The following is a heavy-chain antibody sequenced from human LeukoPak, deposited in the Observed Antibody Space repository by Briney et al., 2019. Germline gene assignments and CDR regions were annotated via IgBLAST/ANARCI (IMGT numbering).Heavy chain of an antibody. CDR2: ISGSGGFT. D-gene: IGHD7-27*01. V-gene: IGHV3-23*01. CDR3: AKSLSGDNDY. J-gene: IGHJ4*02. Sequence: GGSLRLSCAASGFTFSIYSMNWVRQAPGKGLEWVSAISGSGGFTYYADSVKGRLTISRDNSKNTLYLQIDSLRAEDTAVYYCAKSLSGDNDYWGQGTLVTVSS. CDR1: GFTFSIYS.